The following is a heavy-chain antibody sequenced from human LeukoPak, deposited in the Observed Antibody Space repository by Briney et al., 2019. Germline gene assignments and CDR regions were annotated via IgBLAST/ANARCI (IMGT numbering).Heavy chain of an antibody. CDR3: ARDAYCTNGVCYRSYYGMDV. V-gene: IGHV1-69*04. CDR2: IIPILGIA. D-gene: IGHD2-8*01. J-gene: IGHJ6*02. CDR1: GGTFSSYA. Sequence: GASVKVSCKASGGTFSSYAISWVRQAPGQGLEWMGRIIPILGIANYAQKFQGRVTITADKSTSTAHMELSSLRSEDTAVYYCARDAYCTNGVCYRSYYGMDVWGQGTTVTVSS.